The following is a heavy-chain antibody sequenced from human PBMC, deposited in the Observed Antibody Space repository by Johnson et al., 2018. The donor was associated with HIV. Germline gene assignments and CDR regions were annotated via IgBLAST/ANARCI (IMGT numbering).Heavy chain of an antibody. CDR2: ISYDGSNK. D-gene: IGHD1-26*01. Sequence: QVQLVESGGGVVQTGRSLRLSCAASGFTFSSYAMHWVRQAPGKGLEWVAVISYDGSNKYYADSVKGRFTISRDNSKNTLYLQMNSLRAEDTAVYYCARDYREANAVDIWGQGTMVTVSS. CDR3: ARDYREANAVDI. J-gene: IGHJ3*02. CDR1: GFTFSSYA. V-gene: IGHV3-30-3*01.